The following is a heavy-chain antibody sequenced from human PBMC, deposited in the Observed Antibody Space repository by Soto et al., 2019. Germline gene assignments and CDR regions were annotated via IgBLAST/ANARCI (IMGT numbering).Heavy chain of an antibody. D-gene: IGHD6-13*01. J-gene: IGHJ6*02. CDR3: ARASSSWNYYYGMDV. V-gene: IGHV1-46*03. CDR1: GYTFTSYY. Sequence: ASVKVSCKASGYTFTSYYMHWVRQAPGQGLEWMGIINPSGGSTSYAQKFQGRVTMTRDTSTSTVYMELSSLRSEDTAVYYCARASSSWNYYYGMDVWGQGTTVTV. CDR2: INPSGGST.